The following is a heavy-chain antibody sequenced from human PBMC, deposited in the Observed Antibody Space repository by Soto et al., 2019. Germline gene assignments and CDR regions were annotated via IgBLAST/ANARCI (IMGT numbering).Heavy chain of an antibody. CDR3: ALVGIGFVNV. J-gene: IGHJ6*02. D-gene: IGHD2-2*03. CDR2: IDWDDDK. Sequence: AGPTLLNPTQTLTLTGTFSGFSLSTSGMRVSWIRQPPGKALEWLARIDWDDDKFYSTSLKTRLTISKDTSKNQVVLTMTTMDPVDTAPYYCALVGIGFVNVWGQGTTVTVSS. V-gene: IGHV2-70*04. CDR1: GFSLSTSGMR.